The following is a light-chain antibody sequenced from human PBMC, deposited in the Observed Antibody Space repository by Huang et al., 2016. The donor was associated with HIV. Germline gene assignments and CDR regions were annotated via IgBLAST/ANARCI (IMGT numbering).Light chain of an antibody. J-gene: IGKJ4*01. Sequence: IVVTQSPASLAVSLGERAAINCKSSQSLLYSPNNNNYLGWYQQKPGQSPALLIYCASTRAPGVPDRFNGSGSGTDFTLTINSLQTEDVALYYCQQYFSTPLTFGGGTKVDIK. CDR2: CAS. V-gene: IGKV4-1*01. CDR1: QSLLYSPNNNNY. CDR3: QQYFSTPLT.